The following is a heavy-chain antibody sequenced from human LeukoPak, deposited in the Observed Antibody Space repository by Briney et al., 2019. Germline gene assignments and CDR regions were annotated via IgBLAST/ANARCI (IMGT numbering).Heavy chain of an antibody. CDR2: TYYSGTT. CDR1: GGSISSTSYY. J-gene: IGHJ5*02. V-gene: IGHV4-39*01. D-gene: IGHD6-19*01. CDR3: ARQISSGTQPCDWFDP. Sequence: SETLSLTCTVSGGSISSTSYYWGWIRQPPGRGLEWIASTYYSGTTYYNPSLKSRVTISVDTSKNQFSLKLSSVNAADTAVYYCARQISSGTQPCDWFDPWGQGTLVTVSS.